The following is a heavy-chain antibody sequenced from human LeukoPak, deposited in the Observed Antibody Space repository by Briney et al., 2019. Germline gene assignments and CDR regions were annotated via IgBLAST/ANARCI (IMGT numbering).Heavy chain of an antibody. J-gene: IGHJ4*02. D-gene: IGHD1-26*01. CDR2: IYYSGST. CDR1: GGSITSSSYY. Sequence: PPETLSLTCTVSGGSITSSSYYWSWIRRPPGKGLEWIGSIYYSGSTYYNPSLKSRVTISVDTSKKQFSLKLTSVTAADTAVYYCASPSVGAITGIDYWGQGILVTVSS. V-gene: IGHV4-39*01. CDR3: ASPSVGAITGIDY.